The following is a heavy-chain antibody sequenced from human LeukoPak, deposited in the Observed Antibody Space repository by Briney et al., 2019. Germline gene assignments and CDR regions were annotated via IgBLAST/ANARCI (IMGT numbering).Heavy chain of an antibody. CDR1: GGSISSGGYS. D-gene: IGHD4-23*01. V-gene: IGHV4-30-2*01. CDR2: IYHSGST. CDR3: ARARWDGGNWRAFDY. Sequence: SQTLSLTCAVSGGSISSGGYSWSWIRQPPGKGLEWIGYIYHSGSTYYDPSLKSRVTISVDRSKNQSSLKLSSVTAADTAVYYCARARWDGGNWRAFDYWGQGTLVTVSS. J-gene: IGHJ4*02.